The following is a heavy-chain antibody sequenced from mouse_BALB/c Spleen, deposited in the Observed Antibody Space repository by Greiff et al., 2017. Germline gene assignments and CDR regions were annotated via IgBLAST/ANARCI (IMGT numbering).Heavy chain of an antibody. J-gene: IGHJ4*01. CDR3: ARKGVGAMDY. CDR1: GFTFSSYA. CDR2: ISSGGST. V-gene: IGHV5-6-5*01. Sequence: EVKLVESGGGLVKPGGSLKLSCAASGFTFSSYAMSWVRQTPEKRLEWVASISSGGSTYYPDSVKGRFTISRDNARNILYLQMSSLRSEDTAMYYCARKGVGAMDYWGQGTSVTVSS. D-gene: IGHD1-1*01.